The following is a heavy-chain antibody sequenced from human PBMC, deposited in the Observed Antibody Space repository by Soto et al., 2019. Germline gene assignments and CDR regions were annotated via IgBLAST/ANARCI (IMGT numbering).Heavy chain of an antibody. CDR1: GLTFSAYG. D-gene: IGHD2-8*01. CDR2: ISYDGSKK. CDR3: AKASHCNKGRCSLGLIGDRAFDI. V-gene: IGHV3-30*18. J-gene: IGHJ3*02. Sequence: PGGSLRLSCEASGLTFSAYGMHWVRQAPGKGLEWVATISYDGSKKYFGDSVKGRFTISRDNSKSTLYLEMNSLRTEDTAVYYCAKASHCNKGRCSLGLIGDRAFDIWGRGTMVTVSS.